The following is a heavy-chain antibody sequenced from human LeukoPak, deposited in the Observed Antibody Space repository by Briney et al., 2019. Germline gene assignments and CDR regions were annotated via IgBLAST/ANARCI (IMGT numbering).Heavy chain of an antibody. CDR1: GFTFSDYY. CDR2: ISSSGSTI. CDR3: AKDTLMRATPPIDSSGYYGGAFDY. D-gene: IGHD3-22*01. V-gene: IGHV3-11*01. Sequence: PGGSLRLSCAASGFTFSDYYMSWIRQAPGKGLEWVSYISSSGSTIYYADSVKGRFTISRDNSKNSLYLQMNSLRTEDTALYYCAKDTLMRATPPIDSSGYYGGAFDYWGQGTLVTVSS. J-gene: IGHJ4*02.